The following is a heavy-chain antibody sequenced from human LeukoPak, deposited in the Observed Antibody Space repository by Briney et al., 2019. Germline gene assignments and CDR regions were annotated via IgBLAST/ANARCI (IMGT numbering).Heavy chain of an antibody. CDR2: ISSSGSTI. V-gene: IGHV3-11*04. CDR1: GFTFSDYY. Sequence: GGSLRLSCAASGFTFSDYYMSWIRQAPGKGLEWVSYISSSGSTIYYADSVKGRFTISRDNAKNSLYLQMNSLKDEDTGVYYCARDRQDYDLLTGYDFWGQGTLVTVSS. D-gene: IGHD3-9*01. CDR3: ARDRQDYDLLTGYDF. J-gene: IGHJ4*02.